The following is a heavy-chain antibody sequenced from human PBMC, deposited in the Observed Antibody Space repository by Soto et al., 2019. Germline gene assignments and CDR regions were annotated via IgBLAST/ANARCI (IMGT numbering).Heavy chain of an antibody. D-gene: IGHD3-3*01. V-gene: IGHV3-11*01. Sequence: QVQLVESGGGLVKPGGSLRLSCAASGFTFSDYYMSWIRQAPGKGLEWISYISSSGSMIYYADSVKGRFTISRDNAKNALYLQMNSLRAEDTAVYYCAIDRFAARFFGIWGQGTMVTVSS. CDR1: GFTFSDYY. CDR2: ISSSGSMI. J-gene: IGHJ3*02. CDR3: AIDRFAARFFGI.